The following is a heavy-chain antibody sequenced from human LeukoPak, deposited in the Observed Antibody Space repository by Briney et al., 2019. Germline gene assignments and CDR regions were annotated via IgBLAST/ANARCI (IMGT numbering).Heavy chain of an antibody. V-gene: IGHV3-64D*09. J-gene: IGHJ6*02. D-gene: IGHD6-19*01. Sequence: GGSLRLSCSASGCTFRRYAMPWVRQAPGKGLEYVSAISSNGGSTYYADSVKGRFTISRDNSKNTLYLQMSSLRAEDTAVYYCVKGRAVASLGMDVWGQGTTVTVSS. CDR1: GCTFRRYA. CDR2: ISSNGGST. CDR3: VKGRAVASLGMDV.